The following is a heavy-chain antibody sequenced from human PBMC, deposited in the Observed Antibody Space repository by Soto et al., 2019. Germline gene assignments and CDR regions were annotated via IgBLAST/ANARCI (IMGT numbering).Heavy chain of an antibody. J-gene: IGHJ6*03. CDR3: ARSRMTNDYGDYEGLDAQLYYYYYYMDV. D-gene: IGHD4-17*01. CDR2: IYYSGST. V-gene: IGHV4-31*03. Sequence: PSETLSLTCTVSGGSISSGGYYWSWIRQHPGKGLEWIGYIYYSGSTYYNPSLKSRVTISVDTSKNQFSLKLSSVTAADTAVYYCARSRMTNDYGDYEGLDAQLYYYYYYMDVWGKGTTVIVSS. CDR1: GGSISSGGYY.